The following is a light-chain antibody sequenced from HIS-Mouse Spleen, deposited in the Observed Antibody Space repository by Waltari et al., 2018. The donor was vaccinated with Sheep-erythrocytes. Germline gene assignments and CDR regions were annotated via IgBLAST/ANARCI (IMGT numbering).Light chain of an antibody. V-gene: IGLV2-11*01. CDR2: DVC. CDR3: CSYAGSYNHV. CDR1: SSDVGGYNY. J-gene: IGLJ1*01. Sequence: QSALTQPRSVSWSPGQSVTISCTRTSSDVGGYNYVSWCQQHPGKAPKLMSYDVCKRPSGVPDRFSGSKAGNTASLTISGLQAEDEADYYCCSYAGSYNHVFATGTKVTVL.